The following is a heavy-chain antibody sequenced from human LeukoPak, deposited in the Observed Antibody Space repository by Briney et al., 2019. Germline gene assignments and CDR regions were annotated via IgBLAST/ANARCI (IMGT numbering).Heavy chain of an antibody. Sequence: PGRSLRLSCAASGFTFSSYAMHWVRQAPGKGLEWVAVISYDGSNKYYADSVKGRFTISRDNSKNTLYLQMNSLRAEDTAVYYCARDCLRNSYPDYWGQGTLVTVSS. CDR2: ISYDGSNK. CDR1: GFTFSSYA. J-gene: IGHJ4*02. D-gene: IGHD5/OR15-5a*01. CDR3: ARDCLRNSYPDY. V-gene: IGHV3-30-3*01.